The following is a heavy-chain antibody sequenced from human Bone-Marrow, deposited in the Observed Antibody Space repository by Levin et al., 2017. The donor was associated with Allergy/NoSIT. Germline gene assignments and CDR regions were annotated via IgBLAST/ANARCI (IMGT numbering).Heavy chain of an antibody. D-gene: IGHD4-23*01. CDR2: IHPSDSHA. CDR1: GYDFTKYW. J-gene: IGHJ6*02. CDR3: ARHSYGADSDAPYYFYGMDV. Sequence: LGESLKISCKGSGYDFTKYWIGWVRQMPGKGLEWMGIIHPSDSHARYSPSFQGQVTISADKSITTAYLQWSSLKASETAIFYCARHSYGADSDAPYYFYGMDVWGQGTAVTVSS. V-gene: IGHV5-51*01.